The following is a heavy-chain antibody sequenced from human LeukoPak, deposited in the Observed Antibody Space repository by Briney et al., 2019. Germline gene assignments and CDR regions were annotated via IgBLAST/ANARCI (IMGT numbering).Heavy chain of an antibody. CDR2: IYPGDSDT. Sequence: GESLKISCKGSGYSFTSYWIGWVRQMPGKGLEWMGIIYPGDSDTRYSPSFQGQVTISADKSISTAYLQWSSLKASDTAMYYCARQIAITIFGVVNYYFDYWGQGTLVTVSS. J-gene: IGHJ4*02. CDR1: GYSFTSYW. V-gene: IGHV5-51*01. CDR3: ARQIAITIFGVVNYYFDY. D-gene: IGHD3-3*01.